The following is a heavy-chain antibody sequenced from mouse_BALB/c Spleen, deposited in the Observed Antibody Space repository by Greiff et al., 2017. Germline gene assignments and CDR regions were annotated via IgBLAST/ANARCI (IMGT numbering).Heavy chain of an antibody. CDR1: GYTFTDYA. V-gene: IGHV1-67*01. CDR2: ISTYYGNT. D-gene: IGHD1-1*01. Sequence: QVQLQQSGPELVRPGVSVKISCKGSGYTFTDYAMHWVKQSHAKSLEWIGVISTYYGNTNYNQKFKGKATMTVDKSSSTAYMELARLTSEDSAIYYCAREGYYGSSFAMDYWGQGTSVTVSS. CDR3: AREGYYGSSFAMDY. J-gene: IGHJ4*01.